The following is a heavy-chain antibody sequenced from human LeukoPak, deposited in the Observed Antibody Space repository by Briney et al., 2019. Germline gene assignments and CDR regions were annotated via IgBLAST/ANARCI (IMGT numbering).Heavy chain of an antibody. CDR3: ARDRIVASGYFDY. Sequence: GGSLRLSCAASGFTFSNYWMSWVRQAPGKGLEWVANIKQDGREQYYVDSVKGRFIISRDNTKNSLYLQMNSLTAEDTAVYYCARDRIVASGYFDYWGQGTLVTVSS. CDR1: GFTFSNYW. D-gene: IGHD2/OR15-2a*01. CDR2: IKQDGREQ. V-gene: IGHV3-7*01. J-gene: IGHJ4*02.